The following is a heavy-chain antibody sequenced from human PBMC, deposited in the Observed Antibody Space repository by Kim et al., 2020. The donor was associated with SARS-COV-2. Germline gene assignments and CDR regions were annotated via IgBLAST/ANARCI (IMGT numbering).Heavy chain of an antibody. CDR1: GGSISSGDYY. CDR3: ARDISRPTELGYYYGMDV. D-gene: IGHD6-6*01. CDR2: IYYSGST. V-gene: IGHV4-30-4*01. Sequence: SETLSLTCTVSGGSISSGDYYWSWIRQPPGKGLEWIGYIYYSGSTYYNPSLKSRVTISVDTSKNQFSLKLSSVTAADTAVYYCARDISRPTELGYYYGMDVWGQGTTVTVSS. J-gene: IGHJ6*02.